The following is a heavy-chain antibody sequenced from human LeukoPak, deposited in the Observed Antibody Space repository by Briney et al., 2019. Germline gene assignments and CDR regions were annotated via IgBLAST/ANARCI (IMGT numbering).Heavy chain of an antibody. V-gene: IGHV3-11*04. Sequence: SGGSLRLSCAASGFTFSDYYMSWIRQAPGKGLEWVSYISSSGSTIYYADSVKGRFTISRDNAKNSLYLQMNSLRAEDTAVYYCARDSYVWGSYTPDYWGQGTLVTVSS. CDR1: GFTFSDYY. CDR2: ISSSGSTI. CDR3: ARDSYVWGSYTPDY. J-gene: IGHJ4*02. D-gene: IGHD3-16*01.